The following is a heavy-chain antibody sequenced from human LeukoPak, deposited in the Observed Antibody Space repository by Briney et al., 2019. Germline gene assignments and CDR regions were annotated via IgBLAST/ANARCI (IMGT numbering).Heavy chain of an antibody. CDR3: ARGYSGYESNY. J-gene: IGHJ4*02. CDR1: GGSISSYY. V-gene: IGHV4-59*01. CDR2: IYYSGST. Sequence: PSETLSLTCTVSGGSISSYYWSWIRQPPGKGLEWIGYIYYSGSTNYNPSLKSRVTISVDTSKNQFSPKLSSVTAADTAVYYCARGYSGYESNYWGQGTLVTVSS. D-gene: IGHD5-12*01.